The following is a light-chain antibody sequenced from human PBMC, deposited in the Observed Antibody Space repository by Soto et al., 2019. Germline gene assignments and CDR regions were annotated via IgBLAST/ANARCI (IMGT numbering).Light chain of an antibody. CDR3: CSYTSSTTYV. V-gene: IGLV2-8*01. J-gene: IGLJ1*01. Sequence: QSALTQPPSASGSPGQSVTISCTGTSSDVGGYKFVSWYQQHPGKAPKLIIYEVIKRPSGVPDRFSGSKSGNTASLTVSGLQAEDEGDYYCCSYTSSTTYVFGTGTKVTVL. CDR2: EVI. CDR1: SSDVGGYKF.